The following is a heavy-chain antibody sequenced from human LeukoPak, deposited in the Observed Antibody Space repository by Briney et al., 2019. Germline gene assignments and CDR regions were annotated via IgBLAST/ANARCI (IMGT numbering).Heavy chain of an antibody. CDR3: AGYYYDSSGHSPRYFDY. CDR1: GGSFSGYY. CDR2: INHSGST. D-gene: IGHD3-22*01. V-gene: IGHV4-34*01. J-gene: IGHJ4*02. Sequence: PSETLSLTCAVYGGSFSGYYWSWIRQPRGKGLEWIGEINHSGSTNYNPSLKSRVTISVDTSKNQFSLKLSSVTAADTAVYYCAGYYYDSSGHSPRYFDYWGQGTLVTVSS.